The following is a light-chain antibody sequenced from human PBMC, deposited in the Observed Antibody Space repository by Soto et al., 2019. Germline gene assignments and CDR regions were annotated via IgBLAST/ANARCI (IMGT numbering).Light chain of an antibody. Sequence: IVMTQSPATLSVSPGGRATLSCRASQNISSTLAWSQQKPGQAPRLLIYGASSRATGIPDRFSGSGSATDFTLTISRLEPEDFAVYYCQQYGNSPWTFGQGTKVDIK. J-gene: IGKJ1*01. CDR1: QNISST. V-gene: IGKV3-20*01. CDR2: GAS. CDR3: QQYGNSPWT.